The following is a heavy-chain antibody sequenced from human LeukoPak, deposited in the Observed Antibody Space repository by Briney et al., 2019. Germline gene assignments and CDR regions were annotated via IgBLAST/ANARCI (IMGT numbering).Heavy chain of an antibody. J-gene: IGHJ4*02. CDR2: IGAYNGNT. D-gene: IGHD6-13*01. V-gene: IGHV1-18*01. Sequence: APVKVSCKASGYTFTSYGISWVRQAPGQGLEWMGWIGAYNGNTNYAQKLQGRVTMTTDTSTSTAYMELRSLRSDDTAVYYCARGRGQQLVRGYDNFDYWGQGTLVTVSS. CDR3: ARGRGQQLVRGYDNFDY. CDR1: GYTFTSYG.